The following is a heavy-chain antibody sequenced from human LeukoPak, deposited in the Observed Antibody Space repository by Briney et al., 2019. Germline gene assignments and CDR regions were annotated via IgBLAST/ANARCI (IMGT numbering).Heavy chain of an antibody. Sequence: PGGSLRLSCAASGFTFSSYTMNWVRQAPGKGLEWVSSITSSSSYIYYADSVMGRFTISRENANNSLYLQMNSLRAEDTAVYYCARHVVAVGFDYWGQGTLVTVSS. V-gene: IGHV3-21*01. CDR1: GFTFSSYT. CDR2: ITSSSSYI. J-gene: IGHJ4*02. D-gene: IGHD3-22*01. CDR3: ARHVVAVGFDY.